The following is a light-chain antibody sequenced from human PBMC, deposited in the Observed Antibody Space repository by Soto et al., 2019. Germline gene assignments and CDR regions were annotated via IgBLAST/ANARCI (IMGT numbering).Light chain of an antibody. J-gene: IGKJ4*01. CDR3: QQSYSTLALT. V-gene: IGKV1-39*01. Sequence: DIQMTQSPSSLSASVGDRVTITCRASQSISSYLNWYQQKPGKAPKLLIYAASSLQSGIPSRFSGSGSGTDFTLPISSLQPEDFATYYCQQSYSTLALTFGGGTKVEIK. CDR1: QSISSY. CDR2: AAS.